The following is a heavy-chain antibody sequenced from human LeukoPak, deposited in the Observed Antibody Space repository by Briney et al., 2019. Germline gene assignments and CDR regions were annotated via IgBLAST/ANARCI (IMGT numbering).Heavy chain of an antibody. J-gene: IGHJ4*02. D-gene: IGHD3-22*01. Sequence: ASVKVSCKASGYIFTSYGIGWVRQAPGQGLEWMGWISAYNGNRNYAQNLQGRVTMTTDTSTSTAYMELRSLRSDDTAVYYCARRDSSGYYYLNYWGQGTLVTVSS. CDR2: ISAYNGNR. V-gene: IGHV1-18*01. CDR1: GYIFTSYG. CDR3: ARRDSSGYYYLNY.